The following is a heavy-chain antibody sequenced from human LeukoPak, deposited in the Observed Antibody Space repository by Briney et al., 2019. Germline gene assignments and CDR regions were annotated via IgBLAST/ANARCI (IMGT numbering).Heavy chain of an antibody. CDR3: TTDEDCSSTSCFEDFDY. Sequence: GGSLRLSCAASGFTFSNAWMSWVRQAPGKGLEWVGRIKSKTDGGTTDYAAPVKGRFTISRDDSKNTLYLQMNSLKTEDTAVYYCTTDEDCSSTSCFEDFDYWGQGTLVTVSS. CDR1: GFTFSNAW. V-gene: IGHV3-15*01. CDR2: IKSKTDGGTT. D-gene: IGHD2-2*01. J-gene: IGHJ4*02.